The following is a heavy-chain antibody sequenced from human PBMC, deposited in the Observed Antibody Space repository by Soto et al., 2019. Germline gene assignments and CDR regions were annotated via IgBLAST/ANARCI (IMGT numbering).Heavy chain of an antibody. J-gene: IGHJ4*02. Sequence: QVQLQQWGAGLLTPSETLSLTCAVYGGSFSGYYWSWIRQPPGKGLEVIGGINHSGSTNYNPSLKSRVTISVDTSKNLFSLKLSSVTAADTAVYYCARTGIYWFGVQGEAFDYWGQGTLVTVSS. V-gene: IGHV4-34*01. CDR2: INHSGST. CDR3: ARTGIYWFGVQGEAFDY. D-gene: IGHD3-10*01. CDR1: GGSFSGYY.